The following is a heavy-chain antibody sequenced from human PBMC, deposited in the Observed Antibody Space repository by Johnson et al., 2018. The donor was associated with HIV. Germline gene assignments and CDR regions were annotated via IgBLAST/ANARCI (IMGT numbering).Heavy chain of an antibody. J-gene: IGHJ3*02. Sequence: QVQLVESGGGVVQPGRSLRLSCVASGFTFSSYTMHWVRQAPGKGLEWVALISDDGSSRYYADSVKGRFTISRDNSKNTLYLQMNSLRAEDTAVYYCAKDGAMAFDIWGQGTLVTVSS. D-gene: IGHD2-2*01. CDR2: ISDDGSSR. CDR3: AKDGAMAFDI. V-gene: IGHV3-30-3*01. CDR1: GFTFSSYT.